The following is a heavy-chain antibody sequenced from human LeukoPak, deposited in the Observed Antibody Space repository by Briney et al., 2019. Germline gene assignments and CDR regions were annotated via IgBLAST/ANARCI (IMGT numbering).Heavy chain of an antibody. CDR3: ARGSGYCSSTSCYDGLDFDY. Sequence: ASVKVSCKASGYTFTGYYMHWVRQAPGQGLEWMGWINPNSGGTNYAQKFQGRVTMTRDTSISTAYMELSRLRSDDTAVYYCARGSGYCSSTSCYDGLDFDYWGQGTLVTVSP. V-gene: IGHV1-2*02. CDR1: GYTFTGYY. D-gene: IGHD2-2*01. CDR2: INPNSGGT. J-gene: IGHJ4*02.